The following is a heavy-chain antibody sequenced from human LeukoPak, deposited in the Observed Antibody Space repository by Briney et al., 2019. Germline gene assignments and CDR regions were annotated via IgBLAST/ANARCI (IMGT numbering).Heavy chain of an antibody. CDR1: AESFSGYY. D-gene: IGHD6-13*01. V-gene: IGHV4-34*10. J-gene: IGHJ4*02. CDR2: VSQSGST. CDR3: ARFSPIAAALGVAFDY. Sequence: SETLSLTCAVYAESFSGYYWTWIRQPPGKGLEWIGEVSQSGSTNSNPSLRSRLTISLDTSKNQFSLKLSSVTAADTAVYYCARFSPIAAALGVAFDYWGQGTLVTVSS.